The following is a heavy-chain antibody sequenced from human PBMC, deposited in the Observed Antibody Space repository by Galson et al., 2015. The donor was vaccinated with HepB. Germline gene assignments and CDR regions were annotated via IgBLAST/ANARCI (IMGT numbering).Heavy chain of an antibody. V-gene: IGHV3-7*03. CDR1: GFTLSTYW. D-gene: IGHD5-24*01. CDR3: ARDRPMANGGPDY. J-gene: IGHJ4*02. CDR2: IKQDGSEK. Sequence: SLRLSCATSGFTLSTYWMSWVRQAPGKGLEWVANIKQDGSEKYYVDSVKGRFTLSRDNAKNSLYLQMNSLRAEDTAVYYCARDRPMANGGPDYWGQGTLVTVSP.